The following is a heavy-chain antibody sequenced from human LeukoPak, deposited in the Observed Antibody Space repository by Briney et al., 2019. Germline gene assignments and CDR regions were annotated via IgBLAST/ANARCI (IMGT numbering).Heavy chain of an antibody. CDR2: ISSSSYI. CDR1: GFTFSSYS. D-gene: IGHD2-15*01. CDR3: ARDLVAAFDI. Sequence: NPGGSLRLSCAASGFTFSSYSMNWVRQAPGKGLEWVSSISSSSYIYYADSVKGRFTISRDNAKNSLYLQMDSLRAEDTAVYYCARDLVAAFDIWGQGTMVTVSS. J-gene: IGHJ3*02. V-gene: IGHV3-21*01.